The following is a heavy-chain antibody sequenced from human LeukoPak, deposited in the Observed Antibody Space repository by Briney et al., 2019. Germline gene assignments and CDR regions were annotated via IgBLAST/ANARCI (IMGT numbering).Heavy chain of an antibody. CDR2: MYHSGNT. Sequence: SETLSLTCSVSGYSISSGYYWGWIRQSPGKGLEWIGSMYHSGNTYYNPSLKSRLTISVDTSKNQFSLKLSSVTAADTAVYYCARLEYYSDSSGYWEGVDNWGQGTLVTVSS. D-gene: IGHD3-22*01. V-gene: IGHV4-38-2*02. CDR3: ARLEYYSDSSGYWEGVDN. CDR1: GYSISSGYY. J-gene: IGHJ4*02.